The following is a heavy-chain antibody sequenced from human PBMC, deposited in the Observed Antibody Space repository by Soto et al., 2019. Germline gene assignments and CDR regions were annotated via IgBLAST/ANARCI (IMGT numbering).Heavy chain of an antibody. J-gene: IGHJ6*02. CDR1: GYTFTGYY. CDR2: INANSGGT. V-gene: IGHV1-2*04. CDR3: ARTLDIVADYYYGMDV. D-gene: IGHD5-12*01. Sequence: GASVKVSCKASGYTFTGYYMHWVRQAPGQGLEWMGWINANSGGTNYAQKFQGWVTMTRDTSISTAYMELSRLRSDDTAVYYCARTLDIVADYYYGMDVWGQGTTVTVSS.